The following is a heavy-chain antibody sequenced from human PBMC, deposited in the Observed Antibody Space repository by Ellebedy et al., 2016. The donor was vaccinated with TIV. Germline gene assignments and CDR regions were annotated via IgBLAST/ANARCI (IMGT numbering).Heavy chain of an antibody. Sequence: GESLKISCAASGFTFSSYSMNWVRQAPGKGLEWVSSISSSSSYIYYADSVKGRFTISRDNAKNSLYLQMNSLRAEDTAVYYCARADEGQLRYWGQGTLVTVSS. J-gene: IGHJ4*02. CDR3: ARADEGQLRY. CDR2: ISSSSSYI. CDR1: GFTFSSYS. V-gene: IGHV3-21*01. D-gene: IGHD6-6*01.